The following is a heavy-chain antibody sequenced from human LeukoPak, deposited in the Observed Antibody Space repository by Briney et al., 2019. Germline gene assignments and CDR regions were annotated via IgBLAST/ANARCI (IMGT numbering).Heavy chain of an antibody. V-gene: IGHV4-39*01. D-gene: IGHD1-26*01. Sequence: SETLSLTCTVSGCSISSCNYFWGWVPQPPGKGLEWIGSIYYSGSTYYNPSLKSRVTISVDTSKNQFSLKLSSVTAADTAVYYCARVGATYFDYWGQGTLVTVSS. CDR2: IYYSGST. CDR3: ARVGATYFDY. J-gene: IGHJ4*02. CDR1: GCSISSCNYF.